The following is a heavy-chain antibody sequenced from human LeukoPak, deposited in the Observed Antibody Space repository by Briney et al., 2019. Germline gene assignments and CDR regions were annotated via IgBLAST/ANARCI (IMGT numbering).Heavy chain of an antibody. CDR2: IYHSGST. Sequence: PSETLSLTCAVSGGSISSGGYSWSWIRQPPGKGLEWIGYIYHSGSTYYNPSLKSRVTISVDRSKNQFSLKLSSVTAADTAVYYCARGPRYYYDSSGYYFYQDAFDIWGQGTMVTVSS. CDR3: ARGPRYYYDSSGYYFYQDAFDI. CDR1: GGSISSGGYS. D-gene: IGHD3-22*01. V-gene: IGHV4-30-2*01. J-gene: IGHJ3*02.